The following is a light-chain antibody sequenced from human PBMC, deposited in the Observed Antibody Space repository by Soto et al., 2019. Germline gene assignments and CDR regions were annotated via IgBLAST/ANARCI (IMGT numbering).Light chain of an antibody. V-gene: IGLV1-44*01. CDR1: SSNIGSYT. CDR3: AAWDDSLNGVV. J-gene: IGLJ2*01. Sequence: QSVLTQPPSASGTPGQRVTISCSGSSSNIGSYTVNWYQQLPGTAPKFLMYGNNLRPSGVPDRFSGSKSGTSASLAISGLQSEDEADYYCAAWDDSLNGVVFGGGTQLTVL. CDR2: GNN.